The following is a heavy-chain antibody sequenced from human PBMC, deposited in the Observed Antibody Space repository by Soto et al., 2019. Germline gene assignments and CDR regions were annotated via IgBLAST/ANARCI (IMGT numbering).Heavy chain of an antibody. CDR3: VKDRDSSGWYDIMGY. CDR2: ISSNGGST. Sequence: GGSLRLSCSASGFTFSSYAMHWVRQAPGKGLEYVSAISSNGGSTYYADSVKGRFTISRDNSKNTLYLQMSSLRAEDTAVYYCVKDRDSSGWYDIMGYWGQGTLVTVSS. CDR1: GFTFSSYA. D-gene: IGHD6-19*01. V-gene: IGHV3-64D*06. J-gene: IGHJ4*02.